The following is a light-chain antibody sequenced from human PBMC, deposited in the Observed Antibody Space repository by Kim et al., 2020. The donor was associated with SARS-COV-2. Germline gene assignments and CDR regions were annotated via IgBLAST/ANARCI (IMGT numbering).Light chain of an antibody. Sequence: SYELTQPPSVSVSPGQTARITCSGDALPKQYAYWYQQKPGQAPVLVIYKDSERPSGIPERFSGSSSGTTVTLTISGVQAEDEADYYCQSADSSGGWVFGG. V-gene: IGLV3-25*03. CDR3: QSADSSGGWV. CDR2: KDS. CDR1: ALPKQY. J-gene: IGLJ3*02.